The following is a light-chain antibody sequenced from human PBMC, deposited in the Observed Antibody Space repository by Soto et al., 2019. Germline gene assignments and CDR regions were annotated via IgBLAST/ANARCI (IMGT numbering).Light chain of an antibody. CDR3: QQFNSYST. V-gene: IGKV1-5*01. CDR1: QSISNY. Sequence: DIQMTQSPSTLSASVGDRVTITCRASQSISNYLAWYQQKPGKAPKLLIYDASTLQSGVQSRFSGSGSGTEFSLTITSLQPDDFATYYCQQFNSYSTFGPGTKVHIK. J-gene: IGKJ3*01. CDR2: DAS.